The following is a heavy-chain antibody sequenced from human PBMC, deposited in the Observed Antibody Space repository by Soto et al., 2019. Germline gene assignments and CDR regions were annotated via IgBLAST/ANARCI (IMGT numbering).Heavy chain of an antibody. CDR1: GGSISSSSYY. D-gene: IGHD3-9*01. J-gene: IGHJ4*02. V-gene: IGHV4-39*01. Sequence: SETLSLTCTVSGGSISSSSYYWGWIRQPPGKGLEWIGSIYYSGSTYYNPSLKSRVTLYVDTSKNQFSLKLSPVTAADTAVYYCARNGRYFDWLFIFDYWGQGTLVTVSS. CDR2: IYYSGST. CDR3: ARNGRYFDWLFIFDY.